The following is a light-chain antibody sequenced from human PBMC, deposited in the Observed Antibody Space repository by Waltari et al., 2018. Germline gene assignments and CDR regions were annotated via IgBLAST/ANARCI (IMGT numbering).Light chain of an antibody. V-gene: IGKV1-5*03. J-gene: IGKJ4*01. CDR1: QSIRSW. CDR3: HQYNSYSLT. CDR2: KAS. Sequence: DIQMTQSPSTLSASVGDRVTITCRASQSIRSWLAWYQQKPGKAPKVLIYKASSLERGVPSRFSGSGSGTEFTLTISSLQPDDFATYYCHQYNSYSLTFGGGTKVEIK.